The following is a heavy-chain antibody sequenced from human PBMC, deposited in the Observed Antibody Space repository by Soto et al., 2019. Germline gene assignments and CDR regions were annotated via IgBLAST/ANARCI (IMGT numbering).Heavy chain of an antibody. D-gene: IGHD2-21*01. CDR2: IYSGGNP. J-gene: IGHJ4*02. Sequence: EERLVQSGGGLVQPGGSLRLSCAAYGFSVGCNYMRWVRQAPGKGLELVSLIYSGGNPFYADSMKGRFTLSRDNSNNMLYLQMDSLRAEDTAVYYCARGPNSDCWGQGTLVIVSS. CDR1: GFSVGCNY. CDR3: ARGPNSDC. V-gene: IGHV3-53*01.